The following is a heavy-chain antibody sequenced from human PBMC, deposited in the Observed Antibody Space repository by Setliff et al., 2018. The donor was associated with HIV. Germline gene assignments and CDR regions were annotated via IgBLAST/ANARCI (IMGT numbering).Heavy chain of an antibody. CDR1: GVSINTYY. Sequence: SETLSLTCSVSGVSINTYYWNWVRQSGTGLEWIGYFHYTGGTSYNPSLTRRVTISADTSKNQFYLNLTSVNAADTAVYYCCRSMTTVLEDAFDIWGQGAMVTVSS. V-gene: IGHV4-59*08. CDR3: CRSMTTVLEDAFDI. J-gene: IGHJ3*02. CDR2: FHYTGGT. D-gene: IGHD4-17*01.